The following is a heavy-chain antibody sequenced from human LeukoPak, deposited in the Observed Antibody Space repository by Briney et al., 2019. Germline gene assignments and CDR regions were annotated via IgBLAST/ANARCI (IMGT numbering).Heavy chain of an antibody. CDR2: MYKNVIT. D-gene: IGHD1-26*01. V-gene: IGHV4-39*01. Sequence: SETLSLTCTVSGGSISSTTCYWGWVRQPPGKGLEWIGSMYKNVITYYNPSLESRVTISVDMSKSQFSLKLNSVTAADTAVYYCVRRLASGDYHPLGWGQGTLVTVSP. J-gene: IGHJ4*02. CDR3: VRRLASGDYHPLG. CDR1: GGSISSTTCY.